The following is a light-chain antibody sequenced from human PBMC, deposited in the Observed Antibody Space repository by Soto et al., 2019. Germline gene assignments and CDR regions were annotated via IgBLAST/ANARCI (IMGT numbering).Light chain of an antibody. Sequence: DIQMTQSPSSLSASVGDRVTITCRASQNINSYLNWYQQKPGQSPRLLIYTASILQAGVPSGFSGSGSGTDFTLTISNLQAEDSATYYCQQTQSFPLTFGGGTKVEIK. J-gene: IGKJ4*01. CDR1: QNINSY. CDR2: TAS. V-gene: IGKV1-39*01. CDR3: QQTQSFPLT.